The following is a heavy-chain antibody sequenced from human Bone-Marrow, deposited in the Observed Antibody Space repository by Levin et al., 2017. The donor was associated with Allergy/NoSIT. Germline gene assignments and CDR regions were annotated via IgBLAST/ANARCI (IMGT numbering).Heavy chain of an antibody. CDR2: IYYSGST. J-gene: IGHJ5*02. Sequence: SETLSLTCTVSGGSISSYYWSWIRQPPGKGLEWIGYIYYSGSTNYNPSLKSRVTISVDTSKNQFSLKLSSVTAADTAVYYCARAIVVVPAAMNWRWFDPWGQGTLVTVSS. CDR3: ARAIVVVPAAMNWRWFDP. D-gene: IGHD2-2*01. V-gene: IGHV4-59*01. CDR1: GGSISSYY.